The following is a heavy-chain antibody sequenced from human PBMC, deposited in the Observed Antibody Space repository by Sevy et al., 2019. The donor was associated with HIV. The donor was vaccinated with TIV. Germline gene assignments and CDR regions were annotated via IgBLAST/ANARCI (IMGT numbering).Heavy chain of an antibody. V-gene: IGHV3-23*01. CDR3: AKVLNPALESMMEVTVRSLKGFDV. Sequence: GGSLRLSCAASGFTFSSYAMSWVRQAPGKGLEWVSSISGFGNTYYVDSVRGRFTISRDNAKNTLYLQMNSLRADDTAVYYCAKVLNPALESMMEVTVRSLKGFDVWGQGTMVTVSS. CDR2: ISGFGNT. CDR1: GFTFSSYA. J-gene: IGHJ3*01. D-gene: IGHD3-22*01.